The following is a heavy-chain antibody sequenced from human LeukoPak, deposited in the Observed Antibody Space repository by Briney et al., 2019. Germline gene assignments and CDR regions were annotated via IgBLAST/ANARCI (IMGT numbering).Heavy chain of an antibody. CDR3: ARDGDYDFWSGYSDYYYYMDV. J-gene: IGHJ6*03. CDR1: GYTFTDYY. D-gene: IGHD3-3*01. Sequence: GASVRVSCKTSGYTFTDYYIHWVRQAPGQGLEWMGWINPNGGGTNYAQRFQGRVTMTRDMSISTAYMELSGLRSEDTAVYYCARDGDYDFWSGYSDYYYYMDVWGKGTTVTVSS. CDR2: INPNGGGT. V-gene: IGHV1-2*02.